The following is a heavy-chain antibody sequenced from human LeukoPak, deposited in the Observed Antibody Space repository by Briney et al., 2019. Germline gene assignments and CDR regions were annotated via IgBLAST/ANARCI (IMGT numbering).Heavy chain of an antibody. V-gene: IGHV3-30*18. CDR3: AKDPYRVVVATGNYLDP. CDR1: GFTFYNYG. CDR2: ISHDGSNI. J-gene: IGHJ5*02. Sequence: GGSLRLSCAASGFTFYNYGMHWVRQAPGKGLEWVAVISHDGSNIHYGNSVKGRFTISRDNSKNTLYLQMNSLRVEDTAVYYCAKDPYRVVVATGNYLDPWGQGTLVTVSA. D-gene: IGHD2-21*01.